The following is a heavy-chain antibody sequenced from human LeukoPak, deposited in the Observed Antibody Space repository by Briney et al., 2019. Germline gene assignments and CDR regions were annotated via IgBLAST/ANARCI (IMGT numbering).Heavy chain of an antibody. CDR2: INPNSGGT. D-gene: IGHD3-22*01. CDR1: GYTFTGYY. V-gene: IGHV1-2*02. CDR3: VRIYYDSSGDAFDI. J-gene: IGHJ3*02. Sequence: GASVKVSCKASGYTFTGYYMHWVRQAPGQELEWMGWINPNSGGTNYAQKFQGRVTMTRDTSNSTAYMELSRLRSDDTAVYYCVRIYYDSSGDAFDIWGQGTMVTVSS.